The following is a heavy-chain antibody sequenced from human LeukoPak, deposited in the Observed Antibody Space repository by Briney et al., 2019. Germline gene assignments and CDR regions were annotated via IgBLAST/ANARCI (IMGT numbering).Heavy chain of an antibody. D-gene: IGHD4-17*01. CDR3: AKEFGDYGDYVGLFDY. J-gene: IGHJ4*02. Sequence: GGSLRHSCAASGFTFSSYGMHWVRQAPGNGLEWVAVISYDGSNKYYADSVKGRFTISRDNSKNTLYLQMNSLRAEDTAVYYCAKEFGDYGDYVGLFDYWGQGTLVTVSS. CDR2: ISYDGSNK. V-gene: IGHV3-30*18. CDR1: GFTFSSYG.